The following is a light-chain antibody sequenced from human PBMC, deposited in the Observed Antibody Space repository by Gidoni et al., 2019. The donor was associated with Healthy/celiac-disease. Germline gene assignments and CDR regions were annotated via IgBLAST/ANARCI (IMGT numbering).Light chain of an antibody. CDR1: QSIFYSSNNKNY. CDR2: WAS. CDR3: QQYYSAPYT. J-gene: IGKJ2*01. V-gene: IGKV4-1*01. Sequence: DIVVTQSLDPLAVSLGERANINCKSSQSIFYSSNNKNYLIWYQQKPGQPPKLLIYWASTRESGVPDRFSGSGSGTEFTLTISSLQAEDVAVYYCQQYYSAPYTFGQGTKLEIK.